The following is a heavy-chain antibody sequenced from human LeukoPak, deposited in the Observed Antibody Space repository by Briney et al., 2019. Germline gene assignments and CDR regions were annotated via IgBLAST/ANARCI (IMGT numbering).Heavy chain of an antibody. CDR1: GFTFSGSA. D-gene: IGHD2-15*01. J-gene: IGHJ4*02. CDR3: TSHLTPDY. Sequence: PGGSLKLSCAASGFTFSGSAMHWVRQASGKGLEWVGRIRGKANSYATAYAASVKGRFTISRDDSKNTAYLQMNSLKTEDTAVYYCTSHLTPDYWGQGTLVTVSS. CDR2: IRGKANSYAT. V-gene: IGHV3-73*01.